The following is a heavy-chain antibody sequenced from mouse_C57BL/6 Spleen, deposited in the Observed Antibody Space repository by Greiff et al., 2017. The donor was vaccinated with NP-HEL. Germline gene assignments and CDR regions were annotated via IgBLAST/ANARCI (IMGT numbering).Heavy chain of an antibody. V-gene: IGHV1-82*01. CDR1: GYAFSSSW. CDR2: IYPGDGDT. D-gene: IGHD2-1*01. CDR3: AIYYGNSYYFDY. J-gene: IGHJ2*01. Sequence: QVQLKQSGPELVKPGASVKISCKASGYAFSSSWMNWVKQRPGKGLEWIGRIYPGDGDTNYNGKFKGKATLTADKSSSTAYMQLSSLTSEDSAVYFCAIYYGNSYYFDYWGQGTTLTVSS.